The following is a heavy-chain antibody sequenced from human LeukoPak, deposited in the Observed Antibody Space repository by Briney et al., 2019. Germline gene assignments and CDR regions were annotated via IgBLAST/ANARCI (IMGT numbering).Heavy chain of an antibody. CDR2: IYTSGST. CDR3: AREGDSTRAFDI. Sequence: PSETLSLTCTVSGGSISSYYWSWIRQPAGKGLGWIGRIYTSGSTNYNPSLKSRVTMSVDTSKNQFSLKLSSVTAADTAVYYCAREGDSTRAFDIWGQGTMVTVSS. V-gene: IGHV4-4*07. D-gene: IGHD2/OR15-2a*01. CDR1: GGSISSYY. J-gene: IGHJ3*02.